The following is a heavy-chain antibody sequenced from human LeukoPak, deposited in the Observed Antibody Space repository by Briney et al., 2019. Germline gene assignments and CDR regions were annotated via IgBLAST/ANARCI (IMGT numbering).Heavy chain of an antibody. Sequence: GGSLRLSCAASGFTFSSYWMSWVRQAPGKGLEWVANIKQDGSEKYYVDSVKGRFTISRDNAKNSLYLQMNSLRAEDTAVYYCARGSGSDVRGFDYWGQGTLVTVSS. D-gene: IGHD1-26*01. CDR3: ARGSGSDVRGFDY. CDR1: GFTFSSYW. J-gene: IGHJ4*02. V-gene: IGHV3-7*04. CDR2: IKQDGSEK.